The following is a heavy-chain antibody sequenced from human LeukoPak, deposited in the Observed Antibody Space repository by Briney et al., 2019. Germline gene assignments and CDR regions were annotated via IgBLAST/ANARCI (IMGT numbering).Heavy chain of an antibody. CDR1: GGSISSSNW. CDR3: ARDVLVREVYNWFDP. Sequence: PSGTLSLACAVSGGSISSSNWWSWIRQPPGKGLQWLGYIYHSGSTYYNPSLKSRVTISVDRSKTQFSLKLSSVTAADTAVYYCARDVLVREVYNWFDPWGQGTLVTVSS. D-gene: IGHD3-10*01. J-gene: IGHJ5*02. V-gene: IGHV4-4*02. CDR2: IYHSGST.